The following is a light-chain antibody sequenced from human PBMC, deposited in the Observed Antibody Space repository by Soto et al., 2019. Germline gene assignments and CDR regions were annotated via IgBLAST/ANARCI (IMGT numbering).Light chain of an antibody. Sequence: VVLTHSPATLSLSPGEIATLSVRASQSVSSYLAWYQQKPGQAPRLLIYDASNRATGIPARFSGSGSGTDFTLTISSLQPEDFAVYYCQQRSNWPLTFGGGTKVDIK. CDR1: QSVSSY. CDR3: QQRSNWPLT. J-gene: IGKJ4*01. V-gene: IGKV3-11*01. CDR2: DAS.